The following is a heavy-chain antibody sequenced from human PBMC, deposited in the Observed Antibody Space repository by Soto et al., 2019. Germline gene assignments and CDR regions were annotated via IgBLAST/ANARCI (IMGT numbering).Heavy chain of an antibody. V-gene: IGHV1-69*02. CDR2: IIPFLGRT. J-gene: IGHJ5*02. CDR1: GGTLSSYS. D-gene: IGHD1-1*01. Sequence: QLHLVQSGAEVRKPGSSVKVSCKASGGTLSSYSVTWVRHAPGQGLEWMGRIIPFLGRTNYAQNFQGRVTFTADMSTITAYIELSSLRSADTAIYYCARTTGSPSSNWLEPGGQGTLGIVSS. CDR3: ARTTGSPSSNWLEP.